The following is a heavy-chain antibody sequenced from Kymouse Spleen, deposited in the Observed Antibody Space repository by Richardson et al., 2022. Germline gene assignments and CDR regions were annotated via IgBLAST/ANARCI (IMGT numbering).Heavy chain of an antibody. CDR3: AKEGFGEFPHYYYYYGMDV. CDR2: ISWNSGSI. J-gene: IGHJ6*02. V-gene: IGHV3-9*01. D-gene: IGHD3-10*01. Sequence: EVQLVESGGGLVQPGRSLRLSCAASGFTFDDYAMHWVRQAPGKGLEWVSGISWNSGSIGYADSVKGRFTISRDNAKNSLYLQMNSLRAEDTALYYCAKEGFGEFPHYYYYYGMDVWGQGTTVTVSS. CDR1: GFTFDDYA.